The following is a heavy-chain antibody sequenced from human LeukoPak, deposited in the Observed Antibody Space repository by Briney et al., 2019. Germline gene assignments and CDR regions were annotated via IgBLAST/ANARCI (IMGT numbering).Heavy chain of an antibody. V-gene: IGHV3-23*01. J-gene: IGHJ4*02. Sequence: GGSLRLSCAASGFTFSSYAMSWVRQAPGKGLEGVSAISGSGGSTYYADSVKGRFTISRDNSKNTLYLQMNSLRAEDTAVYYCATPDSSGYPSRYYFDYWGQGTLVTVSS. CDR3: ATPDSSGYPSRYYFDY. CDR2: ISGSGGST. CDR1: GFTFSSYA. D-gene: IGHD3-22*01.